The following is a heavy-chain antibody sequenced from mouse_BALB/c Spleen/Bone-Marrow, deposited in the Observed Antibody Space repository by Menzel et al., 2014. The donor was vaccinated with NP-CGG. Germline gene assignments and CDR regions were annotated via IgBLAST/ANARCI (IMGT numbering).Heavy chain of an antibody. CDR2: IYPFNGGT. J-gene: IGHJ2*01. Sequence: VQLKQSGPELVMSGTSVKISCKASGYTFTDYNMHCVKQSHGKSLEWIGYIYPFNGGTDYNQKFKSKATMTVDKSSSTEYMELRNLTSEDSAVYYCARSSYFDYWGQGTTLTVSS. CDR1: GYTFTDYN. D-gene: IGHD1-1*01. CDR3: ARSSYFDY. V-gene: IGHV1S29*02.